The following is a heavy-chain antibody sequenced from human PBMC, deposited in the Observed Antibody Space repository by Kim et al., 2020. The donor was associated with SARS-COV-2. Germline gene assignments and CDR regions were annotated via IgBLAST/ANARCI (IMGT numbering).Heavy chain of an antibody. CDR2: INHSGST. J-gene: IGHJ4*02. D-gene: IGHD4-4*01. CDR3: ARRGYSNYAFDY. V-gene: IGHV4-34*01. CDR1: GGSFSGYY. Sequence: SETLSLTCAVYGGSFSGYYWSWIRQPPGKGLEWIGEINHSGSTNYNPSLKSRVTISVDTSKNQFSLKLSSVTAADTAVYYCARRGYSNYAFDYWGQGTLVTVSS.